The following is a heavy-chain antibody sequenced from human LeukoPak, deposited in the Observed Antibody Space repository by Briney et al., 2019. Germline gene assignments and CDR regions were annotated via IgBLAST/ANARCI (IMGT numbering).Heavy chain of an antibody. Sequence: GGSLRLSCAASGFTFSDYYMSWIRQAQGKGLEWVAFISSHGSSIFYADSVRDRFTISRDNTRNTLYLQMNSLRAEDTAVYYCARRRYSGSSQHFDYWGQGTLVTVS. V-gene: IGHV3-11*04. J-gene: IGHJ4*02. CDR1: GFTFSDYY. D-gene: IGHD1-26*01. CDR2: ISSHGSSI. CDR3: ARRRYSGSSQHFDY.